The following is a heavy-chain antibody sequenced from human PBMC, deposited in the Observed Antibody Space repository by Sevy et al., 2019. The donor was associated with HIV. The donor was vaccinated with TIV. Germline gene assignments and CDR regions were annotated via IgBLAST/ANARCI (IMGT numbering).Heavy chain of an antibody. CDR2: ISSGSSTK. Sequence: GGSLRLSCEASGFTLSSHEMNWVRQVPGKGLEWVSYISSGSSTKFYTDSVKDRFTISRDNAKNSLYLHMDSLRVEDTAVYYCARDPPETGPKYSYFMDVWGKGTTVTVSS. V-gene: IGHV3-48*03. J-gene: IGHJ6*03. CDR3: ARDPPETGPKYSYFMDV. CDR1: GFTLSSHE. D-gene: IGHD3-9*01.